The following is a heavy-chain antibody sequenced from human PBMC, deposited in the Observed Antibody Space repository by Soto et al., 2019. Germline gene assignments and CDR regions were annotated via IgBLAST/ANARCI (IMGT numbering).Heavy chain of an antibody. CDR3: ARDIGSGSYSYGMDV. CDR1: GGTFSSYA. J-gene: IGHJ6*02. Sequence: ASVKFSCKASGGTFSSYAISWVRQAPGQGLEWMGGIIPIFGTANYAQKFQGRVTITADESTSTAYMELSSLRSEDTAVYYCARDIGSGSYSYGMDVWGQGTTVTVSS. D-gene: IGHD1-26*01. V-gene: IGHV1-69*13. CDR2: IIPIFGTA.